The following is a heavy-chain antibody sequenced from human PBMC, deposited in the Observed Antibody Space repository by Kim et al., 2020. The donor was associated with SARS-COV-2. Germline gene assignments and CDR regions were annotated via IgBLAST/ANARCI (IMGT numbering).Heavy chain of an antibody. J-gene: IGHJ3*02. CDR1: GYTFTNYG. V-gene: IGHV7-4-1*02. CDR3: ARGAPSVGSYFLIYAFDI. Sequence: ASVKVSCKASGYTFTNYGINWVRQAPGQGLEWMGWISTNTGNPTYAQGFTGRFVFSLDTSVSTAYLQISSLKAEDTAVYYCARGAPSVGSYFLIYAFDIWGQGTMVTVSS. D-gene: IGHD1-26*01. CDR2: ISTNTGNP.